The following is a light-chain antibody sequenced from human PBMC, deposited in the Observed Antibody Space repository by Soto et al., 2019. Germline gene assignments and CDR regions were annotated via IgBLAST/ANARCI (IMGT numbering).Light chain of an antibody. Sequence: EIVLTRSPGTLSLSPGERATLSCRASQSLTTNYLAWYQRKPGQAPRLLIYGASSRATDIPRRFSGSGSGTDFTLTITRLEPEDFAVYYCQQYGDSPPTFGQGTKV. CDR1: QSLTTNY. CDR2: GAS. J-gene: IGKJ1*01. CDR3: QQYGDSPPT. V-gene: IGKV3-20*01.